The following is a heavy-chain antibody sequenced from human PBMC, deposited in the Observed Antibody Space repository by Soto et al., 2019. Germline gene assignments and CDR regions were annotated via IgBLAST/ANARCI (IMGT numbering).Heavy chain of an antibody. Sequence: PSETLSLTCTVSGGSISSYYWSWIRQSPEKGLEWIGYIHYSGSTKSNPSLKSRVTISVDTSRNQVSLKLSSVTAADSAVYFCARARYQLLHPYYYGMDVWGQGTTVTVSS. D-gene: IGHD2-2*01. CDR1: GGSISSYY. CDR3: ARARYQLLHPYYYGMDV. CDR2: IHYSGST. V-gene: IGHV4-59*01. J-gene: IGHJ6*02.